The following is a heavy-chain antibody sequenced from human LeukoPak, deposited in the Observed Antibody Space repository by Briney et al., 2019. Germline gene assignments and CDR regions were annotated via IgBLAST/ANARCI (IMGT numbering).Heavy chain of an antibody. Sequence: GGSLRLSCAASGFTFSSYAMSWVRQAPGKGLEGVAAISRSGGSSYYADSVKGRFTISRDNSKNTLYLQMNSLRAEDTAVYYCAKDGVDIVVVVAALDAFDIWGQGTMVTVSS. J-gene: IGHJ3*02. V-gene: IGHV3-23*01. CDR2: ISRSGGSS. CDR3: AKDGVDIVVVVAALDAFDI. CDR1: GFTFSSYA. D-gene: IGHD2-15*01.